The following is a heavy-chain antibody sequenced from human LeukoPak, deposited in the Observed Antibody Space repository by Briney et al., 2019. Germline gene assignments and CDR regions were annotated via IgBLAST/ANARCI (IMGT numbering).Heavy chain of an antibody. CDR1: GFTFSSYG. CDR2: ISGSGGST. D-gene: IGHD2-8*01. CDR3: AKDFTPQQKHGVRPYFDY. V-gene: IGHV3-23*01. Sequence: PGGSLRLSCAASGFTFSSYGMSWVRQAPGKGLEWVSAISGSGGSTYYADSVKGRFTISRDNSKNTLYLQMNSLRAEDTAVYYCAKDFTPQQKHGVRPYFDYWGQGTLVTVSS. J-gene: IGHJ4*02.